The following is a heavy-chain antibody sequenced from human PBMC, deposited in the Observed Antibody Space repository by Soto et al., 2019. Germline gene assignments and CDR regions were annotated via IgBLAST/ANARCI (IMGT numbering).Heavy chain of an antibody. J-gene: IGHJ4*02. Sequence: QVQLVQSGAEVKKPGASVKVSCKASGYTFTGYYMHWVRQAPGQGLEWMGWINPNSGGTNYAQKFQGRVTMTRDTSISTAYMELSRLRSDDTAVYYCARVGARGGSGYDSTYWGQGTLVTVSS. D-gene: IGHD5-12*01. V-gene: IGHV1-2*02. CDR3: ARVGARGGSGYDSTY. CDR2: INPNSGGT. CDR1: GYTFTGYY.